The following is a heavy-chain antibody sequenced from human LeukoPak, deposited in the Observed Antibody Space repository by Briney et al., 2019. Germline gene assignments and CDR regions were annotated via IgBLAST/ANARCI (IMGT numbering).Heavy chain of an antibody. Sequence: SVKVSCKASGGTFSSYGISWVRQAPGQGLEWMGGIIPIFGTANYAQKFQGRVTITADESTSTAYMELSSLRSDDTAVYYCARDLWGGSNWFDPWGQGTLVTVSS. CDR3: ARDLWGGSNWFDP. CDR1: GGTFSSYG. D-gene: IGHD3-3*01. CDR2: IIPIFGTA. V-gene: IGHV1-69*01. J-gene: IGHJ5*02.